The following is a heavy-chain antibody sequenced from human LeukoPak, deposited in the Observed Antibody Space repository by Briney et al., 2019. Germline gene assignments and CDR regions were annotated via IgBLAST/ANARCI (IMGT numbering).Heavy chain of an antibody. V-gene: IGHV3-30*18. D-gene: IGHD2-21*01. CDR2: ISYDGSNE. J-gene: IGHJ4*02. CDR3: AKEFNRGLPDY. Sequence: GGSLRLSCAASGFTFSTYGMHWVRQAPGKGLEWVAVISYDGSNEYYADSVKGRFTISRDNSKNTPYLQMSSLRAEDTAVYYCAKEFNRGLPDYWGQGTLVTVPS. CDR1: GFTFSTYG.